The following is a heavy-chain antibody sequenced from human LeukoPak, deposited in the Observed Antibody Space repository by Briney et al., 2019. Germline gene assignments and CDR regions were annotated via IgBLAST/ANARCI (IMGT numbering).Heavy chain of an antibody. J-gene: IGHJ4*02. D-gene: IGHD2/OR15-2a*01. CDR2: IYHSGST. Sequence: SETLSLTCAVSGYSISSGYYWGWIRQPPGEGLEWIGSIYHSGSTYYNPSLKSRVTISVDTSKNQFSLKLSSVTAADTAVYYCARREYKAYSWGQGTLVTVSS. V-gene: IGHV4-38-2*01. CDR1: GYSISSGYY. CDR3: ARREYKAYS.